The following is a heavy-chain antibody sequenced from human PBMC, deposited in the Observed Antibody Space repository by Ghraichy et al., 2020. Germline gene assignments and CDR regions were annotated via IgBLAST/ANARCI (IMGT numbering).Heavy chain of an antibody. Sequence: GGSLRLSCVGSGFTFNSAWINWVRQAPGKGLEWVGRIKNDGGATDYAAPVNGRFTISRDDSKNTAYMQMNSLKTEDTAVYYCTTVSVVLWWGALDIWGHGTMDTVS. CDR1: GFTFNSAW. CDR2: IKNDGGAT. D-gene: IGHD4/OR15-4a*01. J-gene: IGHJ3*02. V-gene: IGHV3-15*07. CDR3: TTVSVVLWWGALDI.